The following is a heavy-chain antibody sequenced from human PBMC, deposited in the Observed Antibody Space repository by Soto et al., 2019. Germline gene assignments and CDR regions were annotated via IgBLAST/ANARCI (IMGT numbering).Heavy chain of an antibody. J-gene: IGHJ4*02. V-gene: IGHV1-69*01. Sequence: QVQLVQSGAEVKKPGSSVKVSCKASGGTFSSYSINWVRQAPGQGLEWMGEIIPIFGTANYAQKFQGRVTITADESTSTASMELGSLRSEETAVYYCARDGGRHSGGIDYWGQGTLVTVSS. CDR2: IIPIFGTA. D-gene: IGHD1-26*01. CDR1: GGTFSSYS. CDR3: ARDGGRHSGGIDY.